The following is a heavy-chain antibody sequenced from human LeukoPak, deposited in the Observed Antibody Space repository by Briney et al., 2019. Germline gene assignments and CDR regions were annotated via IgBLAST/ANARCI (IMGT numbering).Heavy chain of an antibody. CDR3: ARQEIKVDDAFDI. CDR1: GDTVSRNTAA. J-gene: IGHJ3*02. D-gene: IGHD5-24*01. CDR2: TYHRSKWYN. V-gene: IGHV6-1*01. Sequence: SQTLSLTCAISGDTVSRNTAAWNWIRQSPSRGLEWLGRTYHRSKWYNDYAVSVKSRITVNTDTSKNQFSLQLKSVTPEDTSVYFCARQEIKVDDAFDIWGQGTMVTVSS.